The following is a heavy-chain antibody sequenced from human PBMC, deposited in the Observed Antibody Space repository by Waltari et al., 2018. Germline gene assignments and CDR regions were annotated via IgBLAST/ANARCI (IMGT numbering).Heavy chain of an antibody. CDR1: GGSISSSSYS. V-gene: IGHV4-39*01. Sequence: QLQLQESGPGLVKPSETLSLTCTVSGGSISSSSYSWGWLRQPPGKGLEWIGSIYYSGSTYYNPSLKSRVTISVDTSKNQFSLKLSSVTAADTAVYYCALRLYWYFDLWGRGTLVTVSS. D-gene: IGHD4-17*01. CDR3: ALRLYWYFDL. J-gene: IGHJ2*01. CDR2: IYYSGST.